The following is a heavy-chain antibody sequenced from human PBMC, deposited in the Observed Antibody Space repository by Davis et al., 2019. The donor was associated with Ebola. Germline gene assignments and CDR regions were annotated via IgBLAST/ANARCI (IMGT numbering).Heavy chain of an antibody. CDR1: GFTFNSYW. Sequence: PGGSLRLSCAGSGFTFNSYWMTWVRQAPGKGLEWVANIYQDGSEKYHVDSVKGRFTISRDNAKNSLYLQMNSLRVEDTAVYYCAKAGATYVASYYYGMDVWGQGTTVTVSS. D-gene: IGHD1-26*01. J-gene: IGHJ6*02. CDR2: IYQDGSEK. V-gene: IGHV3-7*03. CDR3: AKAGATYVASYYYGMDV.